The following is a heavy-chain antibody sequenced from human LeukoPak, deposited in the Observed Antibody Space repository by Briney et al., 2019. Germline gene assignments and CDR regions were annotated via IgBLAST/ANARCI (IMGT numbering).Heavy chain of an antibody. CDR2: INSDGSST. CDR3: ARGAFKAWYFGY. D-gene: IGHD3-16*01. J-gene: IGHJ4*02. Sequence: GGSLRLSCAASGFPFSSYWMHWVRQAPGKGLVWVSRINSDGSSTNYTDSVKGRFTISRDNAKNTLYLQMESLRAEDTAVYYCARGAFKAWYFGYWGQGTLATVSS. CDR1: GFPFSSYW. V-gene: IGHV3-74*01.